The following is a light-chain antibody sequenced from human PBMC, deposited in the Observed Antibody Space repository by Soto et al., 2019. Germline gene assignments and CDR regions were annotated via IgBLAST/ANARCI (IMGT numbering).Light chain of an antibody. CDR2: GDN. J-gene: IGLJ3*02. V-gene: IGLV1-40*01. CDR1: RSNIGAGYD. Sequence: QSVLTQPASVSGGTGKRVTISCTGGRSNIGAGYDIHWFQQLPGRVPKLLIYGDNNRPAGVPDRFSGSKSATSASLAITGLQAEDEADYYCQSYDSSLSTWVFGGGTKLTV. CDR3: QSYDSSLSTWV.